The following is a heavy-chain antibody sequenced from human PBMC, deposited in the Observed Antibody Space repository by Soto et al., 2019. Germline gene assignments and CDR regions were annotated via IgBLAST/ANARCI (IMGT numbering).Heavy chain of an antibody. D-gene: IGHD3-9*01. J-gene: IGHJ4*02. CDR2: IYYSGST. CDR1: GGSISSGGYY. CDR3: ARGVLRYFDWLLSYFDY. V-gene: IGHV4-31*03. Sequence: QVQLQESGPGLVKPSQTLSLTCTVSGGSISSGGYYWSWIRQHPGKGLEWIGYIYYSGSTYYNPSLKSRVTISVDTSKNQFSLKLSSVTAADTAVYYCARGVLRYFDWLLSYFDYWGQGTLVTVSS.